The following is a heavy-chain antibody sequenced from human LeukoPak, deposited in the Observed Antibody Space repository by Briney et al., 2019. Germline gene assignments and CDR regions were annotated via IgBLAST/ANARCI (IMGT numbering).Heavy chain of an antibody. CDR1: GGSISSYY. CDR3: ARDRGDTAMVNWYFDL. J-gene: IGHJ2*01. V-gene: IGHV4-59*01. CDR2: IYYSGST. Sequence: SETLSLTCTVSGGSISSYYWSWIRQPPGKGLEWIGYIYYSGSTNYNPSLKSRVTISVDTSKNQFSLKLSSVTAADTAVYYCARDRGDTAMVNWYFDLWGRGTLVTVSS. D-gene: IGHD5-18*01.